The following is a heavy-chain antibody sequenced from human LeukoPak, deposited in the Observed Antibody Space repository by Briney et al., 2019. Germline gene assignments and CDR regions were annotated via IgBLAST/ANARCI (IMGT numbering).Heavy chain of an antibody. D-gene: IGHD6-13*01. J-gene: IGHJ6*03. CDR1: GGTFSNYV. CDR3: ARDMSQQLIYYYYMDV. Sequence: VASVKVSCKTSGGTFSNYVLSWVRQAPAQGLEWMGWINTNTGDPTYAQGFTGRFVFSLDTSVSTAYLQISSLKAEDTAVYYCARDMSQQLIYYYYMDVWGKGTTVTVSS. V-gene: IGHV7-4-1*02. CDR2: INTNTGDP.